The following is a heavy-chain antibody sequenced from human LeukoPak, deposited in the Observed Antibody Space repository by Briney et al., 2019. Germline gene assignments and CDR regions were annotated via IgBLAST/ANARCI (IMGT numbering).Heavy chain of an antibody. CDR3: VRDPPRYITADYYGMDV. CDR1: GFPVISNY. Sequence: PGGSLRLSCAASGFPVISNYISWVRQAPGKGLEWVSVIYSGGNTYYADSVKGRFTISRHNSKNTLYLQMNSLRAEDTAVYYCVRDPPRYITADYYGMDVWGQGTTVTVSS. J-gene: IGHJ6*02. CDR2: IYSGGNT. D-gene: IGHD1-20*01. V-gene: IGHV3-53*04.